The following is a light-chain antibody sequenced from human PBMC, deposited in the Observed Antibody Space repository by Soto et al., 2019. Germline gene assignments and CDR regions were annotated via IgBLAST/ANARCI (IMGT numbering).Light chain of an antibody. CDR1: HDVSRN. CDR2: YAS. CDR3: QQYNSMLS. Sequence: DIQMTQSPSSLSASEGDRVTITCQSSHDVSRNLNWFQQKPGEAPQLLIYYASNLERGVPSRFSSSGSGTDFTLTISSLQPEDVATYYCQQYNSMLSFGGGTEVEIK. V-gene: IGKV1-33*01. J-gene: IGKJ4*01.